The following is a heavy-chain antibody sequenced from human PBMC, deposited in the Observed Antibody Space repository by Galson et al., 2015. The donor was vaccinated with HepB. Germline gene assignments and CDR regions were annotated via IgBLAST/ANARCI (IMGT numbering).Heavy chain of an antibody. V-gene: IGHV3-15*01. J-gene: IGHJ4*02. D-gene: IGHD1-14*01. CDR3: SIISGINDVCCHLDY. Sequence: SVRLSCAASGFSFTNAWMSWVRQAPGKGLEWVGRIKSKTDGETTDFGTPVKGRFTISRDDSRNTLYLQMDNLKTEDTAVYYCSIISGINDVCCHLDYWGQGALVTVSS. CDR1: GFSFTNAW. CDR2: IKSKTDGETT.